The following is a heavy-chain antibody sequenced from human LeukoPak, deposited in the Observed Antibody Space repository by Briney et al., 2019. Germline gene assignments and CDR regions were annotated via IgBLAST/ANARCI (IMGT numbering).Heavy chain of an antibody. D-gene: IGHD5-18*01. CDR1: GFTFSSYA. V-gene: IGHV3-30*04. J-gene: IGHJ3*02. CDR3: ARDPNSKYSYGPFDI. CDR2: ISYDGSNK. Sequence: GGSLRLSCAASGFTFSSYAMHWVRQAPGKGLEWVAVISYDGSNKYYADSVKGRFTISRDNSKNTLYLQMNSLRAEDTAVYYCARDPNSKYSYGPFDIWGQGTMVTVSS.